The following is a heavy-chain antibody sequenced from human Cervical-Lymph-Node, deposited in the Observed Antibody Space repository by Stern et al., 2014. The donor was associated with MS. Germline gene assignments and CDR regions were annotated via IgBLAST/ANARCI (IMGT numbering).Heavy chain of an antibody. CDR2: IIAGNGNT. V-gene: IGHV1-3*01. D-gene: IGHD3-3*01. CDR3: ARSYDFPIFDS. CDR1: GYTFSSYA. J-gene: IGHJ4*02. Sequence: QVQLVQSGAEVKKPGASVKVSCQASGYTFSSYAMHWVRQAPGQRLEWMGWIIAGNGNTKYSQNCQGRVTINRDTSASTAYMELSSLRSEDTAVYYCARSYDFPIFDSWGQGTLVTVSS.